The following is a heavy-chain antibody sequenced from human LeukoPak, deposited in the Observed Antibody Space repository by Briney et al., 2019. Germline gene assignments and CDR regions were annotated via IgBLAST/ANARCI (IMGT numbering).Heavy chain of an antibody. Sequence: ASVKVSCKASGYTFTGYYMHWVRQAPGQGLEWMGWINPNSGGTNYAQKFQGRVTMTRDTSNSTAFMELSTLKSDDTAVYYCARDVCTSTTCYGPDFWGQGTLVTVSS. V-gene: IGHV1-2*02. D-gene: IGHD2-2*01. CDR3: ARDVCTSTTCYGPDF. CDR1: GYTFTGYY. CDR2: INPNSGGT. J-gene: IGHJ4*02.